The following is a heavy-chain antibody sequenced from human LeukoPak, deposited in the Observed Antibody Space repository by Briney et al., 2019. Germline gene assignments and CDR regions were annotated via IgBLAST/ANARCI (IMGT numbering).Heavy chain of an antibody. V-gene: IGHV3-30*02. CDR1: GFTFSSYG. Sequence: GGSLRLSCAASGFTFSSYGMHWVRQAPGKGLEWVAFIRYDGSNKYYADSVKGRFTISRDNSKNTLYLQMNSLRAEDTAMYYCAKERTYYYGSGSYYNWAFDIWGQGTMVTVSS. CDR2: IRYDGSNK. J-gene: IGHJ3*02. D-gene: IGHD3-10*01. CDR3: AKERTYYYGSGSYYNWAFDI.